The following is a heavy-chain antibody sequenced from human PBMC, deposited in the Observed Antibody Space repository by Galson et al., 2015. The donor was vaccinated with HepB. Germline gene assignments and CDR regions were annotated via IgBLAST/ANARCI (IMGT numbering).Heavy chain of an antibody. Sequence: SVKVSCKASGDTFSSYAISWVRQAPGQGLEWMGGIIPIIGTANYAQKLQGRVTITADESTRTTYMELSSLRSEDTAVYYCARDRVVRRDNWNDDYYYGMDVWGQGTTASVSS. CDR3: ARDRVVRRDNWNDDYYYGMDV. V-gene: IGHV1-69*13. CDR1: GDTFSSYA. J-gene: IGHJ6*02. CDR2: IIPIIGTA. D-gene: IGHD1-1*01.